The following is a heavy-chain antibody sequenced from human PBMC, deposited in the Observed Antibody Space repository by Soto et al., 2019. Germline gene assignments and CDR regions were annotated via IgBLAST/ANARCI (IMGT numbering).Heavy chain of an antibody. Sequence: KVSCKASGYTFTSYGISWVRQAPGQGLEWMGWISAYNGNTNYAQKLQGRVTMTTDTSTSTAYMELRSLRSDDTAVYYCARDLEYSSSWFDFDFWGQGTLVTVSS. J-gene: IGHJ4*02. V-gene: IGHV1-18*01. CDR3: ARDLEYSSSWFDFDF. D-gene: IGHD6-13*01. CDR2: ISAYNGNT. CDR1: GYTFTSYG.